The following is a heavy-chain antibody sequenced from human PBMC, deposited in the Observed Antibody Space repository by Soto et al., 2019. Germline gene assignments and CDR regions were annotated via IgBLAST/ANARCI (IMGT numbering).Heavy chain of an antibody. Sequence: PGGSLRLSCAASGFSFSNYNMNWVRQAPGKGLEWVSSISSSSSYIYYADSVKGRFTISRDNAKNSLYLQMNSLRAEDTAVYYCASHPRDSSGYWYYFDYWGQGTLVTVSS. CDR2: ISSSSSYI. CDR3: ASHPRDSSGYWYYFDY. CDR1: GFSFSNYN. J-gene: IGHJ4*02. D-gene: IGHD3-22*01. V-gene: IGHV3-21*01.